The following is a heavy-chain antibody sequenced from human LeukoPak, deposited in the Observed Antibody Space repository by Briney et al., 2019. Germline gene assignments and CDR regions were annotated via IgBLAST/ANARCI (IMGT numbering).Heavy chain of an antibody. J-gene: IGHJ4*02. D-gene: IGHD1-26*01. V-gene: IGHV3-53*01. CDR1: GFTVSSNY. CDR2: IYSGGST. CDR3: ARDFPPHGYSGSSR. Sequence: GGSLRLSCAASGFTVSSNYMSWVRQAQGRGLEWVSVIYSGGSTYYADSVKGRFTISRDNSKNTLYLQMNSLRAEDTAVYYCARDFPPHGYSGSSRWGQGTLVTVSS.